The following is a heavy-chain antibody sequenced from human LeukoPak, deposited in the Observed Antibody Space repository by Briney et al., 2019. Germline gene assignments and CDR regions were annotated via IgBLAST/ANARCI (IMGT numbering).Heavy chain of an antibody. J-gene: IGHJ4*02. CDR2: IYHSGST. V-gene: IGHV4-38-2*02. CDR3: ARVLVDCSGGSCYYFDY. Sequence: KPSETLSLTCTVSGYSISSGYYWGWIRQPPGKGLEWIGSIYHSGSTYYNPSLKSRVTISVDTSKNQFSLKLSSVTAADTAVYYCARVLVDCSGGSCYYFDYWGQGTLVTVSS. CDR1: GYSISSGYY. D-gene: IGHD2-15*01.